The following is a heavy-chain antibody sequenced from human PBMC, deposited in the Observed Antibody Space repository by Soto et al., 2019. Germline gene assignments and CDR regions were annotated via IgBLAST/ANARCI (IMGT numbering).Heavy chain of an antibody. CDR3: TYFDWTPGADAFDI. CDR2: IVVGSGNT. Sequence: SVKVSCKASGFTFTSSAMQWVRQARGQRLEWIGWIVVGSGNTNYAQKFQERVTITRDMSTSTAYMELSSLRSEDTAVYYCTYFDWTPGADAFDIWGQGTMVTVSS. V-gene: IGHV1-58*02. J-gene: IGHJ3*02. D-gene: IGHD3-9*01. CDR1: GFTFTSSA.